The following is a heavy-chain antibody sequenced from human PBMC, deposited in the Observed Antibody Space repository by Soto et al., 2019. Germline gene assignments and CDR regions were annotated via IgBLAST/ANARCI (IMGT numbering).Heavy chain of an antibody. CDR2: VFYGGT. Sequence: NPSETLSLTCSVSGRSMSSNYWSWIRQSPDKGLEWLGYVFYGGTDYNPSLEGRLSMSVETSKSQFSLKLTSVTAADTAVYYYDSSGSLVYWGQGTLVTVSS. V-gene: IGHV4-59*01. D-gene: IGHD3-22*01. J-gene: IGHJ4*02. CDR3: DSSGSLVY. CDR1: GRSMSSNY.